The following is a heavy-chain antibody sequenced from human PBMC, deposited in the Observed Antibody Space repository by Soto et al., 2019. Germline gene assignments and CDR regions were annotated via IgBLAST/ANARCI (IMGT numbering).Heavy chain of an antibody. CDR2: IYHSGST. D-gene: IGHD2-2*01. Sequence: QVQLQQWGAGLLKPSETLSLTCAVYGGSFSGYYWSWIRQPPGKGLEWIGEIYHSGSTNYNPSLKRRVTISLDTSKNQFSLKLSSVTAADTAVYYCARAGSYCSSTSCSLLYNWFDPWGQGTLVTVSS. J-gene: IGHJ5*02. V-gene: IGHV4-34*01. CDR1: GGSFSGYY. CDR3: ARAGSYCSSTSCSLLYNWFDP.